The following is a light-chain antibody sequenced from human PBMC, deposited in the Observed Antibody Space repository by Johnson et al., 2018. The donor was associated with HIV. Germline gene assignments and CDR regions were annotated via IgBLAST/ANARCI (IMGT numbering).Light chain of an antibody. CDR1: SSNIGSNY. CDR3: GAWDSTPSGCLYV. V-gene: IGLV1-51*01. Sequence: QSVLTQPPSVSAAPGQKVTISCSGSSSNIGSNYVSWYQHLPGTAPKLLIYDNYKRPSGIPDRFSASKSGTSATLGITGLQTGDEAYYYCGAWDSTPSGCLYVFGTGTKVTVL. J-gene: IGLJ1*01. CDR2: DNY.